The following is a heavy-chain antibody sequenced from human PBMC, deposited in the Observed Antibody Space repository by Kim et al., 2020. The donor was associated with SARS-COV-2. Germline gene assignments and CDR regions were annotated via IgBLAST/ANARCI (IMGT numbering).Heavy chain of an antibody. CDR3: ARVARGDSSGHHDAFDI. Sequence: FQGRVTITADESTSTAYMELSSLRSEDTAVYYCARVARGDSSGHHDAFDIWGQGTMVTVSS. D-gene: IGHD3-22*01. V-gene: IGHV1-69*01. J-gene: IGHJ3*02.